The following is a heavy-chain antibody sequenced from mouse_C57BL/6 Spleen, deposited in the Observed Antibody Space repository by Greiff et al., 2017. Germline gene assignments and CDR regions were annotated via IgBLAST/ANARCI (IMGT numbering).Heavy chain of an antibody. D-gene: IGHD5-1-1*01. J-gene: IGHJ4*01. CDR3: ARQIPYYYAMDY. CDR2: INPNNGGT. V-gene: IGHV1-26*01. Sequence: VQLKQSGPELVKPGASVKISCKASGYTFTDYYLNWVKQSHGKSLEWIGDINPNNGGTSYNQKFKGKATLTVDKSSSTAYMELRSLTSEDSAVYYCARQIPYYYAMDYWGQGTSVTVSS. CDR1: GYTFTDYY.